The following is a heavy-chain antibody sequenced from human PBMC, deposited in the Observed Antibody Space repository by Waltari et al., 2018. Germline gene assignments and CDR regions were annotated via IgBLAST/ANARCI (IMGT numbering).Heavy chain of an antibody. Sequence: QVQLVQSGAEVKKPGASVKVSCQASGYTFTGYYMHWVRQAPGQGLEWMGRINPNSGGTNYAQKFQGRVTMTRDTSISTAYMELSRLRSDDTAVYYCARAPYGDYKSDNKCFDYWGQGTLVTVSS. V-gene: IGHV1-2*06. CDR3: ARAPYGDYKSDNKCFDY. D-gene: IGHD4-17*01. CDR1: GYTFTGYY. J-gene: IGHJ4*02. CDR2: INPNSGGT.